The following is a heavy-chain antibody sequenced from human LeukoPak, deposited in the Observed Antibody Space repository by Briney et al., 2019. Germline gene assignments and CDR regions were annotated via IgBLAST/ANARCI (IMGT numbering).Heavy chain of an antibody. Sequence: GGSLRLSCAGSGFIFNNYAMHWVRQPPGKGLEWVSGISWNSGSIDYADSVKGRFTISRDSAKNSLYLQMNSLRVEDAAFYYCAKDNRRHYTSGPNPDSLHWGQGALVTVSS. D-gene: IGHD6-19*01. V-gene: IGHV3-9*01. J-gene: IGHJ4*02. CDR1: GFIFNNYA. CDR2: ISWNSGSI. CDR3: AKDNRRHYTSGPNPDSLH.